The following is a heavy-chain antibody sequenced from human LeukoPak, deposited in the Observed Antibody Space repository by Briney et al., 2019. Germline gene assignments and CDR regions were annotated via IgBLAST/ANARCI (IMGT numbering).Heavy chain of an antibody. CDR2: ISYDGSNK. J-gene: IGHJ4*02. CDR3: AKDLVVVTAIPHFVDY. V-gene: IGHV3-30*18. CDR1: QFTFSSYD. Sequence: GGSLRLSCAASQFTFSSYDIHWVRQAPGKGLEWVAVISYDGSNKYYADSVKGRFTISRDNSKNTLYLQMNSLRAEDTAVYYCAKDLVVVTAIPHFVDYWGQGTLVTVSS. D-gene: IGHD2-21*02.